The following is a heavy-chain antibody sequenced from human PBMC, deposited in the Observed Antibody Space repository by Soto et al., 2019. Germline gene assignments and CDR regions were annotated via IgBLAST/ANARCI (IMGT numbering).Heavy chain of an antibody. CDR1: GFTFSSYG. Sequence: RGSLRLSCAASGFTFSSYGMHWVRQAPGKGLEWVAVISYDGSNKYYADSVKGRFTISRDNSKNTLYLQMNSLRAEDTAVYYCAKDSGDYDYIWGSYRYTFDFWGQGTLVTVSS. V-gene: IGHV3-30*18. CDR3: AKDSGDYDYIWGSYRYTFDF. J-gene: IGHJ4*02. CDR2: ISYDGSNK. D-gene: IGHD3-16*02.